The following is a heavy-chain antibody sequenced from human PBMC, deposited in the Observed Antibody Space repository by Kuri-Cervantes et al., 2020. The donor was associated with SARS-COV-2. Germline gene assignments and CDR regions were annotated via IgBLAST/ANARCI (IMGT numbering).Heavy chain of an antibody. J-gene: IGHJ5*02. CDR1: GGSFSGYY. D-gene: IGHD3-3*01. CDR3: AGRWWSVTIFGVVTNWFDP. CDR2: INHSGSA. V-gene: IGHV4-34*01. Sequence: ESLKISCAVSGGSFSGYYWSWIRQSPGKGLAWIGQINHSGSANYNPSLSSRVSITIDTSKNQYSPKLRSVTAADTTMYDCAGRWWSVTIFGVVTNWFDPWGQGTLVTVSS.